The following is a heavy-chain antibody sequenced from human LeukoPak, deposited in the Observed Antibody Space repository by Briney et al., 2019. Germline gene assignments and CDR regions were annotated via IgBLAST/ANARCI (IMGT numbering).Heavy chain of an antibody. J-gene: IGHJ6*03. Sequence: SETLSLTCTVSSGSISSSSYYWGWIRQPPGKGLEWIGSIYYSGSTNYNPSLKSRVTMSVDTSKNQFSLKLSSVTAADTAVYYCARVPGRGSSYYYYYMDVWGKGTTVTVSS. V-gene: IGHV4-39*07. CDR3: ARVPGRGSSYYYYYMDV. CDR2: IYYSGST. CDR1: SGSISSSSYY. D-gene: IGHD6-6*01.